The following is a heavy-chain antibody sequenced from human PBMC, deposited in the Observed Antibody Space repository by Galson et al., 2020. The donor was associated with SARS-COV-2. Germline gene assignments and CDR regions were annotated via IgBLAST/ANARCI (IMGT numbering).Heavy chain of an antibody. Sequence: GASLKISCAASGFTFSSYAMSWVRQAPGKGLEWVSAISRSGGSTYYADSVKGRFTISRDNSKNTLYLQMNSLRAEDTAVYYCAKDGAMHIYYFDYWGQGTLVTVSS. CDR3: AKDGAMHIYYFDY. D-gene: IGHD3-16*01. CDR1: GFTFSSYA. V-gene: IGHV3-23*01. J-gene: IGHJ4*02. CDR2: ISRSGGST.